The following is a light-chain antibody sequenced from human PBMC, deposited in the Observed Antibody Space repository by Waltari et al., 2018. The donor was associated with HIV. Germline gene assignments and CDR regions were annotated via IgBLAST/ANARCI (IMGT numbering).Light chain of an antibody. CDR1: NIGTKR. CDR2: YDR. CDR3: QLWDSSSDHVI. V-gene: IGLV3-21*04. J-gene: IGLJ2*01. Sequence: SYVLTQPPSVSVAPGKTARITCGGNNIGTKRVHWYQQKPGQAPVLVIYYDRDRPSGIPERFSGSNSGNTATLIISRVEAGDEADYYCQLWDSSSDHVIFGGGTKLTVL.